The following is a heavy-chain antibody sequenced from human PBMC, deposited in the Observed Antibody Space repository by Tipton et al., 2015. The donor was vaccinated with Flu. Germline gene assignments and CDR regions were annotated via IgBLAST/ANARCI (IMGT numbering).Heavy chain of an antibody. Sequence: TLSLTCTVSGGSISSYYWSWIRQPPGKGLEWIGYIYYSGSTNYNPSLKSRVTISVDTSKNQFSLKLSSVTAADTAVYYCERGTYCGGDCYGYWGQGTLVTVSS. CDR2: IYYSGST. J-gene: IGHJ4*02. V-gene: IGHV4-59*01. D-gene: IGHD2-21*02. CDR1: GGSISSYY. CDR3: ERGTYCGGDCYGY.